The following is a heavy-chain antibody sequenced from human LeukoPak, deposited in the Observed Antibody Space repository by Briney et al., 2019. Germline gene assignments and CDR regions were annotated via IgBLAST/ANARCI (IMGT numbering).Heavy chain of an antibody. Sequence: GGSLRLSCTASTFTFRNYWMHWVRQAPGKGLVWVSRINSDGINTSYADSVKGRFTISRDNAKNTLNLQMNSLRAEDTAVYYCAKTLQQLVPSYFDYWGQGTLVTVSS. D-gene: IGHD6-13*01. V-gene: IGHV3-74*01. CDR1: TFTFRNYW. CDR2: INSDGINT. CDR3: AKTLQQLVPSYFDY. J-gene: IGHJ4*02.